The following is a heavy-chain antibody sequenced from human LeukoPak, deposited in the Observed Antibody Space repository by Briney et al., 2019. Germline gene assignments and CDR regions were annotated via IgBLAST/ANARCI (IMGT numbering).Heavy chain of an antibody. CDR1: GGSFSGYY. CDR2: INHSGST. CDR3: ARALWTGRYCSGGSCYSFRSVISLDP. D-gene: IGHD2-15*01. J-gene: IGHJ5*02. V-gene: IGHV4-34*01. Sequence: ASETLSLTCAVYGGSFSGYYWSWIRQPPGKGLEWIGEINHSGSTNYNPSLKSRGTISVDTSKNQFSLQLSSVTAADTAVYYCARALWTGRYCSGGSCYSFRSVISLDPWGQGTLVTVSS.